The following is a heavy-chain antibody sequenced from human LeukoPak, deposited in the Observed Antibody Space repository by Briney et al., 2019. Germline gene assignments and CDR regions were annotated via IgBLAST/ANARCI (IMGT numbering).Heavy chain of an antibody. V-gene: IGHV3-7*01. Sequence: GGSLRLSCAASGFTLNSYWMTWVRQTAGKGLEWVANIKLDGSERYYVDSVKGRFTISRDDARDSLYLQMNSLRVEDTAVYYCARDYYDSSGYYLRFYYYYGMDVWGQGTTVTVSS. CDR1: GFTLNSYW. CDR2: IKLDGSER. D-gene: IGHD3-22*01. J-gene: IGHJ6*02. CDR3: ARDYYDSSGYYLRFYYYYGMDV.